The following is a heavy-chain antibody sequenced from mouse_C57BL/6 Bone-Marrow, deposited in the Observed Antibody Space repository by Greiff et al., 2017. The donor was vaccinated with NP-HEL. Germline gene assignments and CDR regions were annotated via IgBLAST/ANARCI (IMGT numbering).Heavy chain of an antibody. J-gene: IGHJ4*01. Sequence: QVHVKQSGAELARLGASVKMSCKASGYTFTSYTMHWVKQRPGQGLEWIGYINPSSGYTKYNQKFKDKATLTADKSSSTAYMQLSSLTSEDSAVYYCARKIRSYLYAMDYWGQGTSVTVSS. D-gene: IGHD1-1*01. CDR2: INPSSGYT. CDR3: ARKIRSYLYAMDY. CDR1: GYTFTSYT. V-gene: IGHV1-4*01.